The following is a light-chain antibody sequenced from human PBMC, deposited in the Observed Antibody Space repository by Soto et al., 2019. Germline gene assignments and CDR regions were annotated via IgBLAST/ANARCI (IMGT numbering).Light chain of an antibody. V-gene: IGKV1-5*01. Sequence: IQMPQTPSSLSASVLDRVTITCRASHDISTHLNWYQQMPGKAPKLLIYDASSLQSGVPPRFSGSGSGTEFTLTIRSLQPEDIATYYCQQYSSYSAWTFGEGTKVDIK. CDR3: QQYSSYSAWT. J-gene: IGKJ1*01. CDR1: HDISTH. CDR2: DAS.